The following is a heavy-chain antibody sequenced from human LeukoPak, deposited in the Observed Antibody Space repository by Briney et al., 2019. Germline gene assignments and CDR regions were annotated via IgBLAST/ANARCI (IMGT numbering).Heavy chain of an antibody. D-gene: IGHD4-17*01. CDR2: VKSDASST. Sequence: GGSLRLSCAASGFTFSGYWMYWVRQAPGKGLVWVSGVKSDASSTYYADSMKGRFTISRDNAKNTLYLQMNTLRAEDTAMYYCARDTGRAFDIWGQGTMVTVSS. CDR1: GFTFSGYW. CDR3: ARDTGRAFDI. V-gene: IGHV3-74*01. J-gene: IGHJ3*02.